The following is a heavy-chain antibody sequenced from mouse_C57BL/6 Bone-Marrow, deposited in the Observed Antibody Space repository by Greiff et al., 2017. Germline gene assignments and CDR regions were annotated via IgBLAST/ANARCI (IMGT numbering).Heavy chain of an antibody. CDR1: GYTFTSYW. CDR3: ARDGIFAY. Sequence: VKLMESGAELVKPGASVKLSCKASGYTFTSYWMHWVKQRPGQGLEWIGMIHPNSGSTNYNEKFKSKATLTVDKSSSTAYMQLSSLTSEDSAVYYCARDGIFAYWGQGTLVTVSA. D-gene: IGHD2-3*01. J-gene: IGHJ3*01. CDR2: IHPNSGST. V-gene: IGHV1-64*01.